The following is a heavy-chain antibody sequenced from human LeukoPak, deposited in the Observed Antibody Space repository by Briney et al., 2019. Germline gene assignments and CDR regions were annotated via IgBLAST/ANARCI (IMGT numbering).Heavy chain of an antibody. CDR3: ARWVIAVAGDYFDY. CDR1: GGSISSYY. D-gene: IGHD6-19*01. CDR2: IYTGGST. Sequence: PSETLSLTCTVSGGSISSYYWSWIRQPAGKGLEWIGRIYTGGSTNYNPSLKSRVTMSVDTSKNQFSLKLSSVTAADTAVYYCARWVIAVAGDYFDYWGQGTLVTVSS. V-gene: IGHV4-4*07. J-gene: IGHJ4*02.